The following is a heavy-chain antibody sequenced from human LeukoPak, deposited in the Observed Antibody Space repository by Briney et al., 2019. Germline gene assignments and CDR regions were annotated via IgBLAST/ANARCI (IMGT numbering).Heavy chain of an antibody. Sequence: SETLSLTCTVSGGSISSSSYYWGWIRQPPGKGLEWIGSIYYSGSTYYNPSLKSRVTISVDTSKNQFSLKLSSVTAADTAVYYCSRREKTTYYDILTGYYKGGGVDYWGQGTLVTVSS. J-gene: IGHJ4*02. CDR2: IYYSGST. CDR1: GGSISSSSYY. CDR3: SRREKTTYYDILTGYYKGGGVDY. D-gene: IGHD3-9*01. V-gene: IGHV4-39*01.